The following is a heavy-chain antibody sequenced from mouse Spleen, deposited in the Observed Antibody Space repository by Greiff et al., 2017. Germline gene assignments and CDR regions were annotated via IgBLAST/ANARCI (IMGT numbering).Heavy chain of an antibody. D-gene: IGHD2-2*01. J-gene: IGHJ4*01. Sequence: EVQLQESGPGLVKPSQSLSLTCSVTGYSITSGYYWNWIRQFPGNKLEWMGYISYDGSNNYNPSLKNRISITRDTSKNQFFLKLNSVTTEDTATYYCARESGYYDAMDYWGQGTSVTVSS. CDR2: ISYDGSN. CDR1: GYSITSGYY. CDR3: ARESGYYDAMDY. V-gene: IGHV3-6*01.